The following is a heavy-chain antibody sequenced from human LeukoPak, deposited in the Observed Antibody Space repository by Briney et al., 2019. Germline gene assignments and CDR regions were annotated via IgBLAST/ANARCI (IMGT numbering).Heavy chain of an antibody. D-gene: IGHD1-26*01. CDR1: GGSISSSSYY. CDR3: ARGVGGGSHLVDY. Sequence: SETLSLTCTVSGGSISSSSYYWGWIRQPPGKGLEWIGSIYYSGSTYYNPSLKSRVTISVDTSKNQFSLKLSSVTAADTAVYYCARGVGGGSHLVDYWGQGTLVTVSS. V-gene: IGHV4-39*07. J-gene: IGHJ4*02. CDR2: IYYSGST.